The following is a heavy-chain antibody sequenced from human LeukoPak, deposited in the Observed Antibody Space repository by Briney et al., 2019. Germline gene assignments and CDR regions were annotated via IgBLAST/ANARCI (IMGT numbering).Heavy chain of an antibody. CDR1: GFPFVTYW. J-gene: IGHJ4*02. V-gene: IGHV3-74*01. Sequence: GGSLRLSCAASGFPFVTYWMHWVRQAPGKGLVWVSHLNTDGSSPTYGDSAKGRFTVSRDNAKNTLFLQLNSLRVEDTAVYYCATSHLGVYYDSSGYYSFDYWGQGTLVTVSS. CDR2: LNTDGSSP. CDR3: ATSHLGVYYDSSGYYSFDY. D-gene: IGHD3-22*01.